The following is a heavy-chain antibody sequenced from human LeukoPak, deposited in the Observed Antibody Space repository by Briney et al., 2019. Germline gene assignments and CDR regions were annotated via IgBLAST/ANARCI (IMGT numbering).Heavy chain of an antibody. J-gene: IGHJ4*02. CDR2: INPSGTGT. CDR3: ASEEHGGYFDY. Sequence: ASVKVSYKPSGYTFPNYYMHWVGQAPGQGLEWMGLINPSGTGTNYAQKFRGRVTLTRDTSTTTVYMELSSLRSEDTAVYYCASEEHGGYFDYWGQGMLVTVSS. CDR1: GYTFPNYY. V-gene: IGHV1-46*01. D-gene: IGHD2-15*01.